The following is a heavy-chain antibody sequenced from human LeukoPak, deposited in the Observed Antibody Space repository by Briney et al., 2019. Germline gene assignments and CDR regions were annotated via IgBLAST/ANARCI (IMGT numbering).Heavy chain of an antibody. CDR1: GASISSESYY. J-gene: IGHJ5*02. V-gene: IGHV4-61*09. CDR2: IYHTGST. D-gene: IGHD5-24*01. Sequence: PSQTLSLTCTVSGASISSESYYWTWIRQPAWKGLEWIRHIYHTGSTKYNPSLKRRVTILIDTSKNQFSLRLNSVTAADTAVYYCARVMAVNPDWFDPWGQGTLVTVSS. CDR3: ARVMAVNPDWFDP.